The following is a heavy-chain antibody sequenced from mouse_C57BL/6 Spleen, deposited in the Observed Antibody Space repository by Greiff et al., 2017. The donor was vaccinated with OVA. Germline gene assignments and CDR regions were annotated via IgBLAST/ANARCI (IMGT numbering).Heavy chain of an antibody. V-gene: IGHV1-5*01. D-gene: IGHD2-4*01. CDR3: TRETMEDDYSGPINAKDY. J-gene: IGHJ4*01. Sequence: VQLQQSGTVLARPGASVKMSCKTSGYTFTSYWMHWVKQRPGQGLEWIGAIYPGNSDTSYNQKFKGKAKLTAVPSASTAYMALSSLTHEDSAVYNCTRETMEDDYSGPINAKDYWGQGTSVTVSS. CDR1: GYTFTSYW. CDR2: IYPGNSDT.